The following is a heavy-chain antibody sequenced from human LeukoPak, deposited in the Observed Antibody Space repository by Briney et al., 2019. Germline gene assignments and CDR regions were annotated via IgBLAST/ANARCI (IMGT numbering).Heavy chain of an antibody. CDR3: AGGIWGAFDI. V-gene: IGHV4-30-2*01. D-gene: IGHD1-26*01. CDR1: GGSISIGGYS. Sequence: SQTLSLTCAVSGGSISIGGYSWSWIRQPPGKGLEWIGYIYHSGSTYYNPSLKSRVTISVDRSKNQFSLKLSSVTAADTAVYYCAGGIWGAFDIWGQGTMVTVSS. J-gene: IGHJ3*02. CDR2: IYHSGST.